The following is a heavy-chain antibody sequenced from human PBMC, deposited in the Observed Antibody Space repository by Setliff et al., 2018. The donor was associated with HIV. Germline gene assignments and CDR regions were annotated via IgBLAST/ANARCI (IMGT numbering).Heavy chain of an antibody. V-gene: IGHV4-38-2*01. D-gene: IGHD3-22*01. CDR3: ASGEPYYYDSTGYSGNYFDY. CDR2: IYFSGHT. Sequence: PSETLSLTCAVSGYSISSGYYWGWIRQTPGKGLEWIGEIYFSGHTNYNPSLKSRVTLSLDNSKNQFSLKLASVTAADTAVYYCASGEPYYYDSTGYSGNYFDYWGQGTLVTVSS. CDR1: GYSISSGYY. J-gene: IGHJ4*02.